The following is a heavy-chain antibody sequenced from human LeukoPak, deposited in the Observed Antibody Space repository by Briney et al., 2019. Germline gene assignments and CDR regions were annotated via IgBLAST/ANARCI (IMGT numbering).Heavy chain of an antibody. Sequence: GGSLRLSCAASGFTVSSNYMSWVRQAPGKGLEWVSVIYSGGSTYYADSVKGRFTISRDNSKNTLYLQMNSLRAEDTAVYYCAKDITYYYGSGSYYPFDYWGQGTLVTVSS. CDR2: IYSGGST. J-gene: IGHJ4*02. D-gene: IGHD3-10*01. V-gene: IGHV3-53*01. CDR1: GFTVSSNY. CDR3: AKDITYYYGSGSYYPFDY.